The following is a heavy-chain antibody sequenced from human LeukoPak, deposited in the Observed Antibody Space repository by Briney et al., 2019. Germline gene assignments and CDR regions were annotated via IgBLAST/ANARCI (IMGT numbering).Heavy chain of an antibody. Sequence: ASVKVSCKASGYTFTGYYMHWVRQAPGQGREWRGWINPNSGGTKYAQKFQCRVTMTRDTSISTVYMELSRLRSDAKAVYYCARDKQLDWAHYHYCSMDVWGKGTTVTVSS. CDR2: INPNSGGT. V-gene: IGHV1-2*02. D-gene: IGHD1-1*01. CDR1: GYTFTGYY. J-gene: IGHJ6*03. CDR3: ARDKQLDWAHYHYCSMDV.